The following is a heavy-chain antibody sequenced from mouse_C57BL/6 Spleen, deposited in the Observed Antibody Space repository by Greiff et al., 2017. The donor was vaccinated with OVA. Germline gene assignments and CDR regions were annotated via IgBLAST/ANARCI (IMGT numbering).Heavy chain of an antibody. D-gene: IGHD1-1*01. J-gene: IGHJ2*01. V-gene: IGHV14-2*01. CDR2: IDPEDGET. CDR3: ARSHYYGSRYPYFDY. CDR1: GFNITDYY. Sequence: VQLKESGAELVKPGASVKLSCTASGFNITDYYMHWVKQRTEQGLEWIGRIDPEDGETKYAPKFQGKATMTADTSSNTAYLQLSSLTSEDTAVYDCARSHYYGSRYPYFDYWGQGTTLTVSS.